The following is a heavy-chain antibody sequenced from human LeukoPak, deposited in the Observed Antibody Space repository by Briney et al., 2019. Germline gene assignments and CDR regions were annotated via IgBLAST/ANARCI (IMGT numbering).Heavy chain of an antibody. D-gene: IGHD3-3*01. J-gene: IGHJ4*02. CDR1: GGSISSGDYY. V-gene: IGHV4-30-4*08. CDR3: ARAPYVGYYDFWSGYPFDY. CDR2: IYYSGST. Sequence: SQTLSLTCTVSGGSISSGDYYWSWIRQPPGKGLEWIGYIYYSGSTYYNPSLKSRVSISVDTSKNQFSLKLSSVTAADTAVYYCARAPYVGYYDFWSGYPFDYWGQGTLVTVSS.